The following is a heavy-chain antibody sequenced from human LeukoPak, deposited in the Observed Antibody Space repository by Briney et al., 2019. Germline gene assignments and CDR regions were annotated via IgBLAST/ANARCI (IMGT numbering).Heavy chain of an antibody. Sequence: GASVKVSCKASGYTLTELSMHWVRQAPGKGLEWMGGFDPEDGETIYAQKFQGRVTMTEDTSTDTAYMELSSLRSEDTAVYYCATAPIVVVPAAIYYYMDVWGKGTTVTVSS. CDR3: ATAPIVVVPAAIYYYMDV. CDR2: FDPEDGET. D-gene: IGHD2-2*01. CDR1: GYTLTELS. V-gene: IGHV1-24*01. J-gene: IGHJ6*03.